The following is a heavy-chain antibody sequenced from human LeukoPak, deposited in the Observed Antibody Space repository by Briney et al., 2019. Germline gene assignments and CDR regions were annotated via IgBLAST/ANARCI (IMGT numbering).Heavy chain of an antibody. CDR3: ARDLGDYYGSGSHGGTPLDYYNYAMDV. CDR1: GGTFSSYA. J-gene: IGHJ6*02. V-gene: IGHV1-69*04. Sequence: ASVKVSCKASGGTFSSYAISWVRQAPGQGLEWMGRIIPILIVANYAQKFQARVTITADKSTSTAYMELSSLRSEDTTVYYCARDLGDYYGSGSHGGTPLDYYNYAMDVWGQGTTVIVSS. D-gene: IGHD3-10*01. CDR2: IIPILIVA.